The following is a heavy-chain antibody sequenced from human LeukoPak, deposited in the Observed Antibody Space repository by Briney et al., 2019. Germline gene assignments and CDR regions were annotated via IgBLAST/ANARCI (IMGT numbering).Heavy chain of an antibody. CDR2: INHSGST. V-gene: IGHV4-34*01. CDR1: GGSFSGYY. D-gene: IGHD2-2*02. J-gene: IGHJ6*02. Sequence: KPSETLSLTCAVYGGSFSGYYWSWIRQPPGKGLEWIGEINHSGSTNYNPSLKGRVTISVDTSKNQFSLKLSSVTAADTAVYYCARVRRGYCSSTSCYTGAYYYYGMDVWGQGTTVTVSS. CDR3: ARVRRGYCSSTSCYTGAYYYYGMDV.